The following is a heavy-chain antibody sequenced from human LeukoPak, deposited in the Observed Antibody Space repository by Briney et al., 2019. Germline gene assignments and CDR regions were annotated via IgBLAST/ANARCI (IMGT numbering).Heavy chain of an antibody. CDR2: IAHDGVNK. CDR3: ARDWGASGWYNWFDP. D-gene: IGHD6-19*01. V-gene: IGHV3-30*19. J-gene: IGHJ5*02. Sequence: GRSLRLSCATSGFTLSSYGMHWVRQAPGKGLEWVAIIAHDGVNKYYTDSVKGRFIISRENSRNTLYLQMNSLRPEDTAVYYCARDWGASGWYNWFDPWGQGTLVTVSS. CDR1: GFTLSSYG.